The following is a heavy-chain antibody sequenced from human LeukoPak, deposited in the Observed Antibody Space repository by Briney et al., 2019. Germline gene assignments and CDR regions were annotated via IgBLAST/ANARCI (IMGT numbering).Heavy chain of an antibody. Sequence: ASVKVSCKASGYTFTGYYMHWVRQAPGQGLEWMGWINPNSGGTNHVQKFQGRVTMTRDTSISTAYMELSRLRSDDTAVYYCARSWEYSSSPDAFDIWGQGTMVTVSS. CDR3: ARSWEYSSSPDAFDI. D-gene: IGHD6-13*01. V-gene: IGHV1-2*02. CDR2: INPNSGGT. J-gene: IGHJ3*02. CDR1: GYTFTGYY.